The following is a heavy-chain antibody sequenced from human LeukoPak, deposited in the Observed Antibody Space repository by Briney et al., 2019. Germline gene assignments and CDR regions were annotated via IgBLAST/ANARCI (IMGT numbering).Heavy chain of an antibody. V-gene: IGHV4-34*01. D-gene: IGHD6-13*01. Sequence: PPETLSLTCAVYGGSFSGYYWSWIRQPPGKGLEWIGEINHSGSTNYNPSLKSRVTMSVDTSKNQFSLKLSSVTAADTAVYYCARDVVAAPGTWDYWGQGTLVTVSS. CDR2: INHSGST. CDR3: ARDVVAAPGTWDY. J-gene: IGHJ4*02. CDR1: GGSFSGYY.